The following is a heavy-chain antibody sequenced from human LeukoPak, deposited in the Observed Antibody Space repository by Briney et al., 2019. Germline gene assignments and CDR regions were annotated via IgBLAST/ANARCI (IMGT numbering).Heavy chain of an antibody. Sequence: SETLSLTCTVSGGSISSYYWSWIRQPPGKGLEWIGYIYYSGSTNYNPSLKSRVTISVDTSKNQFSLKLSSVTAADTAVCYCARALSSGREDAFDIWGQGTMVTVSS. CDR1: GGSISSYY. V-gene: IGHV4-59*01. J-gene: IGHJ3*02. CDR2: IYYSGST. D-gene: IGHD1-26*01. CDR3: ARALSSGREDAFDI.